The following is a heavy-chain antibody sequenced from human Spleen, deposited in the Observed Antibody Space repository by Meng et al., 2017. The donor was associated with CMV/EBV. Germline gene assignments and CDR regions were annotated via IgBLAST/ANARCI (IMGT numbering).Heavy chain of an antibody. CDR1: GGSISSGSYY. D-gene: IGHD5-12*01. V-gene: IGHV4-61*02. CDR2: IYTSGST. CDR3: ARDGGYDWYYFDY. J-gene: IGHJ4*02. Sequence: QVQLQESGPGLVKPSQTLSLTCTVSGGSISSGSYYWSWIRQPAGKGLEWIGRIYTSGSTNYNPSLKSRVTISVDTSKNQFSLKLSSVTAADTAVYYCARDGGYDWYYFDYWGQGTLVTVSS.